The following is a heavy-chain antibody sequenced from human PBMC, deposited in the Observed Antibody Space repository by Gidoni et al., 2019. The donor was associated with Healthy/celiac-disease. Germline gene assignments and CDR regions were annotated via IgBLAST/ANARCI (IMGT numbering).Heavy chain of an antibody. D-gene: IGHD2-21*01. CDR3: ASSIDYYYYYMDV. J-gene: IGHJ6*03. Sequence: QVQLQQWGAGLLKPSETLSLTCAVYGGSFSGYYWSWIRQPPGKGLEWIGEINHSGSTNYNPSLKSRVTISVDTSKNQFSLKLSSVTAADTAVYYCASSIDYYYYYMDVWGKGTTVTVSS. CDR2: INHSGST. CDR1: GGSFSGYY. V-gene: IGHV4-34*01.